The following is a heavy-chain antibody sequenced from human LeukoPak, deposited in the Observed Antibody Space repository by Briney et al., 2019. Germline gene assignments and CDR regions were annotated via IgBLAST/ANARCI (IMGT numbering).Heavy chain of an antibody. J-gene: IGHJ4*02. D-gene: IGHD3-22*01. CDR3: ARNQGIYYDSSGYYYNY. V-gene: IGHV4-4*02. CDR2: IYHSGST. Sequence: PSETLSLTCAVSGGSISSSNWWSWVRQPPGKGLEWIGEIYHSGSTNYNPSLKSRVTISVDTSKNQFSLKLSSVTAADTAVYYCARNQGIYYDSSGYYYNYWGQGTLVTVSS. CDR1: GGSISSSNW.